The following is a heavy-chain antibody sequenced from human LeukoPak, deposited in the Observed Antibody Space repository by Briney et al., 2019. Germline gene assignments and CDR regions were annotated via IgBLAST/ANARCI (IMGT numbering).Heavy chain of an antibody. J-gene: IGHJ6*02. CDR2: ISGSGGRT. CDR1: RFTFSSSA. CDR3: AREVYCGRDCYNPGYGVDV. D-gene: IGHD2-21*02. Sequence: GGSLRLSCAASRFTFSSSAMSWVRQAPGKGLEWVAAISGSGGRTYYADSVKGRFTISRDNSKNTLSLQMNSLRDEDTATYYCAREVYCGRDCYNPGYGVDVWGQGTTVTASS. V-gene: IGHV3-23*01.